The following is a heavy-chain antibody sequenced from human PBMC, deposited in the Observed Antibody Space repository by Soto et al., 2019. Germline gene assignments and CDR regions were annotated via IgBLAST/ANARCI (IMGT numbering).Heavy chain of an antibody. V-gene: IGHV1-18*01. Sequence: QVQMVQSGAEVKKPGTSVKVSCKASGYAFINYAVTWVRQAPGEGLEWMGWISPPNDNSYSAQKFQDRVTMSTETSSNTAYMELRRLTSDDTAVYYCSREGGNTGTSDYWGQGTLVTVSS. CDR1: GYAFINYA. CDR3: SREGGNTGTSDY. CDR2: ISPPNDNS. J-gene: IGHJ4*02. D-gene: IGHD1-7*01.